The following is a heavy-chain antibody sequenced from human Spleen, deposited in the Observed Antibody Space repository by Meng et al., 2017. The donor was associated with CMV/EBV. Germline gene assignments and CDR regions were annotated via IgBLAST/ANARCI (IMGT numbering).Heavy chain of an antibody. CDR2: IRYDGSNK. Sequence: GESLKISCAASGLTFSSYGMHWVRQAPGKGLDWVAFIRYDGSNKYYADSVKGRFTVSRDNSKNTLYLQMNSLRAEDTAVYYCAKDPIAYCGGDCYSCDYWGQGTLVTVSS. D-gene: IGHD2-21*01. CDR3: AKDPIAYCGGDCYSCDY. V-gene: IGHV3-30*02. CDR1: GLTFSSYG. J-gene: IGHJ4*02.